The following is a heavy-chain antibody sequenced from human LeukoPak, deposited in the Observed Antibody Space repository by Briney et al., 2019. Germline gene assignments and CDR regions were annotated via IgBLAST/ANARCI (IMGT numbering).Heavy chain of an antibody. CDR2: IYTSGST. V-gene: IGHV4-4*09. Sequence: KSAETLSLTCTVSGGSISSYYWSWIRQPPGKGLEWIGYIYTSGSTNYNPSLKSRVTISVDTSKNKFSLKLSSMTAADTPVYYCARGPMRFDAFDIWGQGTMVTVSS. J-gene: IGHJ3*02. D-gene: IGHD2-2*01. CDR3: ARGPMRFDAFDI. CDR1: GGSISSYY.